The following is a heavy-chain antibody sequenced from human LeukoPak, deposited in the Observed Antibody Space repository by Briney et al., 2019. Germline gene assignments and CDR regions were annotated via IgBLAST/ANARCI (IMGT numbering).Heavy chain of an antibody. J-gene: IGHJ5*02. V-gene: IGHV3-48*01. CDR1: GFTFSTYP. CDR2: IRDSGTT. D-gene: IGHD3-10*01. CDR3: ARAVRGSGTERWSDP. Sequence: PGGSLRLSCAASGFTFSTYPMNWVRQAPGKGLEWISHIRDSGTTDYADSVKGRFTISRDNAKNSLYLQLNSLRAEDTAVYYCARAVRGSGTERWSDPWGQGTLVTVSS.